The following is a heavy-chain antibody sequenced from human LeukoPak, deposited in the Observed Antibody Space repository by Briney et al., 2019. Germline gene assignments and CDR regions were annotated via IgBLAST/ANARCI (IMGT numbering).Heavy chain of an antibody. Sequence: GGFLRLSCAASVFTFISYSISWVRHAPWKGREWVLAISGSGGSTYYADSVKGRFTISRDNSKNTLYLQMNSLRAEDTAVYYCAKVFGAAYYYDSSGPDTPQEYFQHWGQGTLVTVSS. V-gene: IGHV3-23*01. CDR2: ISGSGGST. CDR1: VFTFISYS. D-gene: IGHD3-22*01. J-gene: IGHJ1*01. CDR3: AKVFGAAYYYDSSGPDTPQEYFQH.